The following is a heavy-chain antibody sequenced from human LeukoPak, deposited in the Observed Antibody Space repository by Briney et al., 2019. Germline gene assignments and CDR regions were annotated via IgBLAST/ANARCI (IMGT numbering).Heavy chain of an antibody. CDR1: GYSFTSYW. V-gene: IGHV5-51*01. D-gene: IGHD2-15*01. Sequence: GKSLKISCKGSGYSFTSYWIGWVRQMPGKGLEWMGIIYPGDSDTRYSPSFQGQVTISADKSISTAYLQWSSLKASDTAMYYCARRGYCSGGSCYSHYYYMDVWGKGTTVTVSS. CDR3: ARRGYCSGGSCYSHYYYMDV. J-gene: IGHJ6*03. CDR2: IYPGDSDT.